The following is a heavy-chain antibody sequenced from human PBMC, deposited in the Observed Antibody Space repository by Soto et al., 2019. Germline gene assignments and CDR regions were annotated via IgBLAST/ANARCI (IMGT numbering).Heavy chain of an antibody. Sequence: SETLSLTCSVSGGSISSSYWSWIRQPPGKGLEWIGYIYYSGSTTYNPSLKSRVTISVDTSKNQFSLKLSSVTAADTAVYFCARVVDTAMAVDYWGQGSLVTVSS. J-gene: IGHJ4*02. CDR3: ARVVDTAMAVDY. D-gene: IGHD5-18*01. CDR2: IYYSGST. V-gene: IGHV4-59*01. CDR1: GGSISSSY.